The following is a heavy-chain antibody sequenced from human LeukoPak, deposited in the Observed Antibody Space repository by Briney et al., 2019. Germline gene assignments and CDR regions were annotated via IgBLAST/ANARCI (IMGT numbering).Heavy chain of an antibody. V-gene: IGHV3-23*01. CDR1: RFTFTSYA. J-gene: IGHJ6*03. CDR3: AKGGTDYYDSSGYYYQNYYYYYMDV. Sequence: GGSLRLSCVASRFTFTSYAMSWVRQAPGKGLEWVSGISGSGGSTYHADSVRGRFTISRDNSKNTLYLQMNSLRAEDTAVYYCAKGGTDYYDSSGYYYQNYYYYYMDVWGKGTTVTVSS. CDR2: ISGSGGST. D-gene: IGHD3-22*01.